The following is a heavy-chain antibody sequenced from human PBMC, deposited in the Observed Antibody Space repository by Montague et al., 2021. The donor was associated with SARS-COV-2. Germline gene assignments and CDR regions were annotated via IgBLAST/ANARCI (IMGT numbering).Heavy chain of an antibody. CDR2: IYWDDNK. CDR1: GFSLSTHGVG. J-gene: IGHJ5*02. CDR3: ALRPRCGSSGFDYCIDP. V-gene: IGHV2-5*02. D-gene: IGHD2-15*01. Sequence: PALVKPTQTLTLTCTFSGFSLSTHGVGVAWIRQPPGKALEWLALIYWDDNKHYSPSLKTRLSIAKDTSKKEVVLTMTNMDPVDTATYFCALRPRCGSSGFDYCIDPWGQGTPVTVSS.